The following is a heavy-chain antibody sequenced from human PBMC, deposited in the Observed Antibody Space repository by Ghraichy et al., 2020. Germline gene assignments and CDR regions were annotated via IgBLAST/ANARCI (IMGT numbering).Heavy chain of an antibody. CDR2: LDASGAGP. Sequence: GESLNISCAASGFSLSHYDMSWVRQTPGTGLQWVSALDASGAGPYYADSVAGRFTMSRDISKNMLFLEMNNLRAEDTAIYYCAKEDLGSSPDVWGRGTTVTVSS. V-gene: IGHV3-23*01. D-gene: IGHD1-26*01. CDR3: AKEDLGSSPDV. J-gene: IGHJ6*02. CDR1: GFSLSHYD.